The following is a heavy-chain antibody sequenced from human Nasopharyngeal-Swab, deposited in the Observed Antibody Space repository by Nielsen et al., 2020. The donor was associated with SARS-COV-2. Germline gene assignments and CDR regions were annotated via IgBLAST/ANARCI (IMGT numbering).Heavy chain of an antibody. J-gene: IGHJ6*03. Sequence: PGKGLEWIGYIYYSGSTYYNPSLKSRVTISVDTSKNQFSLKLSSVTAADTAVYYCARVFWGYCSSTSCSNYYYYYYMDVRGKGTTVTVSS. CDR3: ARVFWGYCSSTSCSNYYYYYYMDV. V-gene: IGHV4-31*02. D-gene: IGHD2-2*01. CDR2: IYYSGST.